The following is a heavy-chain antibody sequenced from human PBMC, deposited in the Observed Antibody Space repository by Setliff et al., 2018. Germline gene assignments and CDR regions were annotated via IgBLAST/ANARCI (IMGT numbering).Heavy chain of an antibody. D-gene: IGHD5-18*01. CDR3: ARDTRTAMVPGEYDY. CDR2: IKQDGSEK. V-gene: IGHV3-7*03. J-gene: IGHJ4*02. Sequence: GGSLRLSCAASGFTFSSYWMSWVRQAPGKGLEWVANIKQDGSEKYYVDSVKGRFTISRDNAKNSLYLQMNSLRVEDTAFYYCARDTRTAMVPGEYDYWGQGTLVTVSS. CDR1: GFTFSSYW.